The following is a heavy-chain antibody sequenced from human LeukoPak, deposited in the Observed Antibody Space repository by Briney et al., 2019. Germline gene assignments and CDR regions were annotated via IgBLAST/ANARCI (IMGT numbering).Heavy chain of an antibody. CDR2: FDPEDGET. Sequence: ASGKLSCKVYGYTLTELAIHRVRQSPGKGLEWMGGFDPEDGETIYAQKFQGRVTLTEDTSSDTAYMELSSLSSEDTNVSHCAPIHLSQWGQGTLVTVPP. CDR1: GYTLTELA. J-gene: IGHJ4*02. V-gene: IGHV1-24*01. CDR3: APIHLSQ. D-gene: IGHD3-16*01.